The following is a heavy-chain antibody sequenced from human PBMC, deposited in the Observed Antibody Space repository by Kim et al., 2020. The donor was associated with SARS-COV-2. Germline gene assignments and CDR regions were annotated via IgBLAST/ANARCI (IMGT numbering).Heavy chain of an antibody. D-gene: IGHD2-15*01. CDR1: GGSISSSSYY. Sequence: SETLSLTCTVSGGSISSSSYYWGWIRQPPGKGLEWIGSIYYSGSTYYNPSLKSRVTISVDTSKNQFSLKLSSVTAADTAVYYCARHGYCSGGSCYSGWFDPWGQGTLVTVSS. CDR3: ARHGYCSGGSCYSGWFDP. CDR2: IYYSGST. J-gene: IGHJ5*02. V-gene: IGHV4-39*01.